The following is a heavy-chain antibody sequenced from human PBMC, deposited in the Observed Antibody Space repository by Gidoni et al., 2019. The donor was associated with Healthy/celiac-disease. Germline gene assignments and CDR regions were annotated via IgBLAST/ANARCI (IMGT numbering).Heavy chain of an antibody. CDR2: ISYDGSNK. D-gene: IGHD6-19*01. CDR1: GFTFSSYA. CDR3: ARELVVAGTYYFDY. V-gene: IGHV3-30*01. J-gene: IGHJ4*02. Sequence: QVQLVESGGGVVQPGRSLRLSCAASGFTFSSYAMHGVRQAPGKGLEWVAVISYDGSNKYYADSVKGRFTISRDNSKNTLYLQMNSLRAEDTAVYYCARELVVAGTYYFDYWGQGTLVTVSS.